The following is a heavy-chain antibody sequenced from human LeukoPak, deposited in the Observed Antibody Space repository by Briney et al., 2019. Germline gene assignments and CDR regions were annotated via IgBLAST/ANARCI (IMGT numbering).Heavy chain of an antibody. D-gene: IGHD1-1*01. CDR1: GGPMSSYY. Sequence: SETLSLTCTASGGPMSSYYWMWIRQPPGKGLEWIGSISYNGKTNHNPSLKSRVTISVDTSKNQFSLKLSSVTAADTAVYYCTRVGPSLHWNPDYWGQGTLVTVSS. V-gene: IGHV4-59*01. J-gene: IGHJ4*02. CDR2: ISYNGKT. CDR3: TRVGPSLHWNPDY.